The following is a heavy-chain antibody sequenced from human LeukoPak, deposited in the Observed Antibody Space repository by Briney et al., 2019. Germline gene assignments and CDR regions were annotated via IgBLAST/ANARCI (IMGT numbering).Heavy chain of an antibody. J-gene: IGHJ4*02. Sequence: GGSLRLSCAASGFTVSSNYMSWVRQAPGKGLEWVSVIYSGGSTYYADSVKGRFTISRDNSKNTLYLQMNSLRAEDAAVYYCARGPGSSGYYYFDYWGQGTLVTVSS. V-gene: IGHV3-66*02. CDR1: GFTVSSNY. CDR2: IYSGGST. D-gene: IGHD3-22*01. CDR3: ARGPGSSGYYYFDY.